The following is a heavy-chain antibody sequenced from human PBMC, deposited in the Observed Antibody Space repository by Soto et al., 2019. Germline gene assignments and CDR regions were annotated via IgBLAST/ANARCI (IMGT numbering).Heavy chain of an antibody. CDR2: ISSSSSYI. CDR3: ARVLGYCTNGVCYTVGEYYYYGMDV. CDR1: GFTFSSYS. D-gene: IGHD2-8*01. V-gene: IGHV3-21*01. Sequence: GGSLRLSCAASGFTFSSYSMNWVRQAPGKGLEWVSSISSSSSYIYYADSVKGRFTISRDNAKNSLYLQMNSLRAEDTAVYYCARVLGYCTNGVCYTVGEYYYYGMDVWGQGTTVTVSS. J-gene: IGHJ6*02.